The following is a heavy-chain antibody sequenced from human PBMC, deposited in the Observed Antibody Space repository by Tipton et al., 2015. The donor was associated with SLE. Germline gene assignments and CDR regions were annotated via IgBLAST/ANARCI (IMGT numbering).Heavy chain of an antibody. J-gene: IGHJ3*02. CDR1: GGSVSSYY. V-gene: IGHV4-59*02. D-gene: IGHD1-26*01. CDR3: ARGQVGDNDAFDI. CDR2: IYYTGST. Sequence: TLSLTCTVSGGSVSSYYWSWIRQPPGKGLEWIGYIYYTGSTNYNPSLKGRVTIAVDTSKNQFSLKLSSVNAADTAVYYWARGQVGDNDAFDIWGQGAMVTVSS.